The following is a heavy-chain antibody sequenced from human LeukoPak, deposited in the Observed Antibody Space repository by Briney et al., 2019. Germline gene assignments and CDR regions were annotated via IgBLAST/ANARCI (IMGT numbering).Heavy chain of an antibody. CDR3: AKNTQYSGYYDC. D-gene: IGHD6-6*01. Sequence: GGSLRLSCAASGFTFSGYAMTWVRQAPGKGPEWVSFISDSGGITYYADSVKGRFTISRDNSKNTLYLQMNSLRAEDTAVYYCAKNTQYSGYYDCWGQGTLVAVSS. V-gene: IGHV3-23*01. CDR2: ISDSGGIT. CDR1: GFTFSGYA. J-gene: IGHJ4*02.